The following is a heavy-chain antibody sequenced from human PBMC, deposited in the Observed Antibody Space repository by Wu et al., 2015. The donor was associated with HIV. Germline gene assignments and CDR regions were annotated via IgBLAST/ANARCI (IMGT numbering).Heavy chain of an antibody. CDR3: ARGRDYGSGTYYNFDN. CDR1: GYTITTYD. CDR2: MNSNNGKT. Sequence: QVQLVQSGAEVKKPGASVKVSRQASGYTITTYDFNWVRQAPGQGLEWMGWMNSNNGKTGYGQKFQGRVAMTRNISTRTAYMELSGLKSEDTAVYYCARGRDYGSGTYYNFDNWGQGTLVTVSS. V-gene: IGHV1-8*01. D-gene: IGHD3-10*01. J-gene: IGHJ4*02.